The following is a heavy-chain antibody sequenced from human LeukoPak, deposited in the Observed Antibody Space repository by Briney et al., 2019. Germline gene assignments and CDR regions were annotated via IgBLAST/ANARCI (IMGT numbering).Heavy chain of an antibody. D-gene: IGHD3-10*01. CDR1: GYSFTSYW. V-gene: IGHV5-51*01. J-gene: IGHJ5*02. CDR3: ARLTMVRGVINWFDP. Sequence: GESLKISCKGSGYSFTSYWIGWLRQMPGKGLEWMGIIYPGDSDTRYSPSFQGQVTISADKSISTAYLQWSSLKASDTAMYYCARLTMVRGVINWFDPWGQGTLVTVSP. CDR2: IYPGDSDT.